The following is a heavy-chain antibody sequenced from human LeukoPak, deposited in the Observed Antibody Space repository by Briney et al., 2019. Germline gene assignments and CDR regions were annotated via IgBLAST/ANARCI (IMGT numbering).Heavy chain of an antibody. CDR2: MNPNSGNT. V-gene: IGHV1-8*01. J-gene: IGHJ5*02. CDR1: GDTFTSYD. Sequence: ASVKVSCKASGDTFTSYDINWVRQATGQGLEWMGWMNPNSGNTGYAQKFQGRVTMTRNTSISTAYMELSSLRSEDTAVYYCARGPLSKRNWFDPWGQGTLVTVSS. CDR3: ARGPLSKRNWFDP. D-gene: IGHD2/OR15-2a*01.